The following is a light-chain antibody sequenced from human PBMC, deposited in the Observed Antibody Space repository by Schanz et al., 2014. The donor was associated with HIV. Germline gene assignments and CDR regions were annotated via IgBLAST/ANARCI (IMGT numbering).Light chain of an antibody. CDR1: SSDVGGYNY. J-gene: IGLJ2*01. CDR3: QSHDSSLSGSV. CDR2: DVS. Sequence: QSSLTQPASVSGSPGQSITISCTGTSSDVGGYNYVSWYQQHPGKAPKLIIYDVSNRPSGVSNRFSGSKSGNTASLTISGLQAEDEADYYCQSHDSSLSGSVFGGGTKLTVL. V-gene: IGLV2-14*01.